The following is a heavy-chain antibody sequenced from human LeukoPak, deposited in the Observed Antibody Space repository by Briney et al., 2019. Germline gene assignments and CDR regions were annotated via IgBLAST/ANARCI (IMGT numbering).Heavy chain of an antibody. CDR3: ARATRTVGATGNFQH. V-gene: IGHV1-2*02. J-gene: IGHJ1*01. D-gene: IGHD1-26*01. CDR2: INPNSGGT. CDR1: GYTFTGYY. Sequence: ASVKVSCKASGYTFTGYYMHWVRQAPGQGLEWMGWINPNSGGTNYAQKFQGRVTMTRDTSISTAYMELSRLRSDDTAVYYCARATRTVGATGNFQHWGQGTLVTVSS.